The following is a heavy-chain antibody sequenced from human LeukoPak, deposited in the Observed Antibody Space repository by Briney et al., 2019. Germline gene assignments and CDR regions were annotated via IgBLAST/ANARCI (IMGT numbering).Heavy chain of an antibody. CDR1: GFTFSTYA. V-gene: IGHV3-30*04. J-gene: IGHJ4*02. CDR2: ISFDGTDK. Sequence: PGRSLRLSCATSGFTFSTYAMHWVRQAPGKGLEWVAVISFDGTDKYHADSVKGRFTISRDNAKNSLYLQMNSLRSDDTAVYYCARAKTSGLAAAADYWGQGTLVTVSS. D-gene: IGHD6-13*01. CDR3: ARAKTSGLAAAADY.